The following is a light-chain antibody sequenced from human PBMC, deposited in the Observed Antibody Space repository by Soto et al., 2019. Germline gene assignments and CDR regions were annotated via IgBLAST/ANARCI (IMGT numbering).Light chain of an antibody. V-gene: IGKV1-39*01. CDR1: QAISTY. Sequence: DIQMTQSPSSLSASIGDRVTISCRASQAISTYLNWYQQKPGKAPKVLIYAASSLQSGVPSRFSASGSGKDFTLTSSSLQPEEFATYYCQQSYSTPLTVGGGTKVEIK. J-gene: IGKJ4*01. CDR3: QQSYSTPLT. CDR2: AAS.